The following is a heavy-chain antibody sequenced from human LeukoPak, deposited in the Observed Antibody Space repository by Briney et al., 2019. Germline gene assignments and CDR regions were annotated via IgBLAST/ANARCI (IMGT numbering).Heavy chain of an antibody. D-gene: IGHD4-17*01. Sequence: PGGSLRLSCAASGFTFSSYGMHWVRQAPGEGLEWVAVISYDGSNKYYADSVKGRFTISRDNSKNTLYLQMNSLGAEDTAVYYCAKAGAEYGDYDYFDYWGQGTLVTVSS. CDR1: GFTFSSYG. CDR3: AKAGAEYGDYDYFDY. V-gene: IGHV3-30*18. J-gene: IGHJ4*02. CDR2: ISYDGSNK.